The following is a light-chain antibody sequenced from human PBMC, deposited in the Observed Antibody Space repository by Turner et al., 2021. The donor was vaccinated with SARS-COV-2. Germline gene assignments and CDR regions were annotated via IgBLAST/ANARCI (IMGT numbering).Light chain of an antibody. CDR2: GAS. Sequence: EIVLTQSPDTLSLSPGQRATLSCRASQSLSSRFLAWYQQKPGQTPRLLIFGASTRATGIPDRFSGSGSGTDFTLIISRLEPEDFAVYYCQHYGNTPVTFGQGTKLEIK. V-gene: IGKV3-20*01. J-gene: IGKJ2*01. CDR1: QSLSSRF. CDR3: QHYGNTPVT.